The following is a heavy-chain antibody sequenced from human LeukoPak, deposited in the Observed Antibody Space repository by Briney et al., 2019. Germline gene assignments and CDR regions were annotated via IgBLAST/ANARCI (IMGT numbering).Heavy chain of an antibody. D-gene: IGHD6-13*01. CDR1: GYSFTSYW. V-gene: IGHV5-10-1*01. J-gene: IGHJ5*02. CDR2: IDPSDSYT. Sequence: GESLRISCEGSGYSFTSYWISWVRQMPGKGLELMGRIDPSDSYTNYSPSFQGHVTISADKSISTAYLQWSSLKASDTAMYYCARTYSSSWYWFDPWGQGTLVTVSS. CDR3: ARTYSSSWYWFDP.